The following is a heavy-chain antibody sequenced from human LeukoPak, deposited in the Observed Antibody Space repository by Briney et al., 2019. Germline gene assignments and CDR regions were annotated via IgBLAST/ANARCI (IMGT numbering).Heavy chain of an antibody. J-gene: IGHJ4*02. CDR2: ISAYNGTT. CDR3: ARTLPSGSHWWNFDY. D-gene: IGHD1-26*01. CDR1: GYSFTSSS. Sequence: GASAKDSSKDSGYSFTSSSISWGRPAPRQGLEWMGWISAYNGTTNNVLKLQGRVTMTTDTSTSTAYMELRSLRSDDTAVYYYARTLPSGSHWWNFDYWGQGNLVTVSS. V-gene: IGHV1-18*01.